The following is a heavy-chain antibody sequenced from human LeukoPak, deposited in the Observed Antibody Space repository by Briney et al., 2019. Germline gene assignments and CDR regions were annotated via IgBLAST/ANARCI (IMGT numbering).Heavy chain of an antibody. Sequence: ASVKVSCTASGYTFTSYYMHWLRQTPGHGLEWVGVINLSGPSRGYAQKFQGRVTMTRDTSTSTVYMELSSLRSEDTAEYYCARGAPVVVPSDYGPGYFRLWGQGTLVTVSS. CDR3: ARGAPVVVPSDYGPGYFRL. J-gene: IGHJ1*01. V-gene: IGHV1-46*01. CDR1: GYTFTSYY. CDR2: INLSGPSR. D-gene: IGHD2-15*01.